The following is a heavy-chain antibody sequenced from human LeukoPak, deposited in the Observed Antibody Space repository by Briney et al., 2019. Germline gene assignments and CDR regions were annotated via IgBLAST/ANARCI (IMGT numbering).Heavy chain of an antibody. V-gene: IGHV3-21*01. CDR2: INSRSNYI. CDR1: GFTFSTYT. J-gene: IGHJ4*02. Sequence: GGSLRLSCAASGFTFSTYTMNWVRQAPGKGLEWVSSINSRSNYIYYADSLKGRFTISRDNAKNSLYLQMNSLRAEDTAVYYCAREDGIVGATSAFDYWGQGTLVTVSS. CDR3: AREDGIVGATSAFDY. D-gene: IGHD1-26*01.